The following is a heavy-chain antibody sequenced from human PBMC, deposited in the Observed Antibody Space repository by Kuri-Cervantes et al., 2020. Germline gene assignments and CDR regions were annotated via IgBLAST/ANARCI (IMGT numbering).Heavy chain of an antibody. CDR2: INHSGST. Sequence: SETLSLTCAVYGGSFSGYYWSWIRQPPGKGLEWIGEINHSGSTNYNPSLKSRVTISVDTSKNQFSLKLSSVTAEDTAVYYCTTPGTHYYVDVWGKGTTVTVSS. D-gene: IGHD1-1*01. CDR3: TTPGTHYYVDV. CDR1: GGSFSGYY. V-gene: IGHV4-34*03. J-gene: IGHJ6*03.